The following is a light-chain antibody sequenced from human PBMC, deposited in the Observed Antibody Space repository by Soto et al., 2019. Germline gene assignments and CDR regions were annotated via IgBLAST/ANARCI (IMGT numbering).Light chain of an antibody. J-gene: IGKJ4*01. CDR1: QSISNY. V-gene: IGKV1-39*01. CDR3: QQSYGTPPT. Sequence: DMEMTQSPSSLSASVGDRVTITCRASQSISNYLNWYQHKPGKVPKLLIYAASSLQSGVPTRFSGSGSGTDFTLTINILQPEDFATYYCQQSYGTPPTFGGGTKIEIQ. CDR2: AAS.